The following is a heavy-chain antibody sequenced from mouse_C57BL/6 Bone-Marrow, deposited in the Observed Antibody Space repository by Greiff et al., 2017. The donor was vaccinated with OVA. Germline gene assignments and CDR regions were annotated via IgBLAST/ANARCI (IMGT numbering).Heavy chain of an antibody. D-gene: IGHD3-2*02. CDR1: GFTFSSYA. CDR3: ARDLTAQATSFAY. V-gene: IGHV5-4*01. Sequence: EVQLVESGGGLVKPGGSLKLSCAASGFTFSSYAMSGVWETPEKRLEWVATIRGGGSYTYYPDNVKGRFTISRDNAKNNLYLQMSHLKSEDTAMYYCARDLTAQATSFAYWGQGTLVTVSA. J-gene: IGHJ3*01. CDR2: IRGGGSYT.